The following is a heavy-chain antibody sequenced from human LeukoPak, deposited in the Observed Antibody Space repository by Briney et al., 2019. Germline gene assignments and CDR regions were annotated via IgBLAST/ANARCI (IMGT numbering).Heavy chain of an antibody. CDR3: ARYEGELRPLDY. CDR1: GGSISSSSYY. CDR2: IYYSGST. Sequence: SETLSLTCTVSGGSISSSSYYWGWIRQPPGKGLEWIGSIYYSGSTYYNPSLKSRVTISVDTSKNQFSLKLSSVTAADTAVYYCARYEGELRPLDYWGQGTLVTVSS. V-gene: IGHV4-39*01. D-gene: IGHD1-26*01. J-gene: IGHJ4*02.